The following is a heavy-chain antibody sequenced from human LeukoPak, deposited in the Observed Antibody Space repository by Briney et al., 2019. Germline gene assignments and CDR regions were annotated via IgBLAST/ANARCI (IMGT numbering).Heavy chain of an antibody. D-gene: IGHD3-22*01. V-gene: IGHV4-39*01. CDR1: GGSISSSSYY. J-gene: IGHJ4*02. CDR3: ARQYYYDSSGYYLDY. Sequence: PSETLSLTCTVSGGSISSSSYYWGWIRQPPGKWLEWIGSIYYSGSTYYNPSLKSRVTISVDTSKNQFSLKLSSVTAADTAVYYCARQYYYDSSGYYLDYWGQGTLVTVS. CDR2: IYYSGST.